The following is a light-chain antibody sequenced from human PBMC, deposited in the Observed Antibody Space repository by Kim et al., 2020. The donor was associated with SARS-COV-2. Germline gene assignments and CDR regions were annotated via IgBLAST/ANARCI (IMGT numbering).Light chain of an antibody. CDR1: QSISSW. V-gene: IGKV1-5*01. Sequence: ASVGDRVTITCRASQSISSWLAWYQQKPGRAPKLLIYDASTLESGVPSRFSGSGSGTQFTLTISSLQPDDFATYYCQQYDTFSWTFGHGTKVDIK. CDR2: DAS. J-gene: IGKJ1*01. CDR3: QQYDTFSWT.